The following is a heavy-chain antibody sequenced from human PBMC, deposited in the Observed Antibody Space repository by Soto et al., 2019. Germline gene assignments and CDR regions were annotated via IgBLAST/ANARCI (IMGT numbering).Heavy chain of an antibody. V-gene: IGHV3-30-3*01. CDR2: ISYDGSNK. CDR3: ARAAYSSSWYPRANDYYGMDV. Sequence: GGSMRLSCAASGFTFSSYAMHWVPQAPGKGLEWVAVISYDGSNKYYADSVKGRFTISRDNSKNTLYLQMNNLRAEDTAVYYCARAAYSSSWYPRANDYYGMDVWGQGTTVTVSS. J-gene: IGHJ6*02. CDR1: GFTFSSYA. D-gene: IGHD6-13*01.